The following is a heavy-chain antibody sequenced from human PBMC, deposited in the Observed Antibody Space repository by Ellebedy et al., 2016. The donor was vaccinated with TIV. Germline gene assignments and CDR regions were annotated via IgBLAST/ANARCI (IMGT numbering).Heavy chain of an antibody. Sequence: GESLKISCAASGFTFSSYSMNWVRQAPGKGLEWVSYISSSSSTIYYADSVKGRFTISRDNAKNSLYLQMNSLRDEDTAVYYCARLTMTTVTTEVDYWGQGTLVTVSS. CDR1: GFTFSSYS. V-gene: IGHV3-48*02. D-gene: IGHD4-17*01. CDR2: ISSSSSTI. J-gene: IGHJ4*02. CDR3: ARLTMTTVTTEVDY.